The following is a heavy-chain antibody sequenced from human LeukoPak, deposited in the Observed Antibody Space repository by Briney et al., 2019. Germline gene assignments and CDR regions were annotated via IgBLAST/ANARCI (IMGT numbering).Heavy chain of an antibody. CDR2: IYYSGST. CDR1: GGSISSYY. CDR3: ARDPDYYGSGST. D-gene: IGHD3-10*01. V-gene: IGHV4-59*01. J-gene: IGHJ5*02. Sequence: SETLSLTCTVSGGSISSYYWSWIRQPPGKGLEWIGYIYYSGSTNYNPSLKSRVTISVDTSKNQFSLKLSSVTAADTAVYYCARDPDYYGSGSTWGQGTLVTVSS.